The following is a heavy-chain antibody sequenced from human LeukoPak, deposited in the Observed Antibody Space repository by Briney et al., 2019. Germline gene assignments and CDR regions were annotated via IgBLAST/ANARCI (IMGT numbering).Heavy chain of an antibody. Sequence: SETLSLTCTVSGGSISSYYWCWIRQPPGKGLEWIGYIYYSGSTNYNPSLKSRVTISVDTSKNQFSLKLSSVTAADTAVYYCARKQYSSSGWFDPWGQGTLVTVSS. CDR2: IYYSGST. J-gene: IGHJ5*02. CDR1: GGSISSYY. CDR3: ARKQYSSSGWFDP. D-gene: IGHD6-13*01. V-gene: IGHV4-59*01.